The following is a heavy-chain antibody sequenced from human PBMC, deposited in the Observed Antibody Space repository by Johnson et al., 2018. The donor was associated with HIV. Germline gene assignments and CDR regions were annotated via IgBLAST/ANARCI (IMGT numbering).Heavy chain of an antibody. CDR2: ISSSGSTI. Sequence: ESGGGLVKPGGSLRLSCAASGFTFSDYYMSWIRQAPGKGLEWVSYISSSGSTIYYADSVKGRFTISRDNAKNSVYLQMNSLRAEDTAVYYCARSEYSSSWSNAFDIWGQGTMVTVSS. CDR1: GFTFSDYY. CDR3: ARSEYSSSWSNAFDI. V-gene: IGHV3-11*04. J-gene: IGHJ3*02. D-gene: IGHD6-13*01.